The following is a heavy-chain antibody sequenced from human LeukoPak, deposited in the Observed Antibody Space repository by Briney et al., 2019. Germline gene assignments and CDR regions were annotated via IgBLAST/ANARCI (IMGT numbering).Heavy chain of an antibody. D-gene: IGHD3-3*01. V-gene: IGHV4-34*01. J-gene: IGHJ4*02. CDR3: ARVDFWSGYTTD. Sequence: SETLSLTCAVYGGSFSGYYWSWIRQPPGKGLEWIGEINHSGSTNYNPSLKSRVTISVDTSKNQFSLKLSSVTAADTAVYYCARVDFWSGYTTDWGQGALVTVS. CDR2: INHSGST. CDR1: GGSFSGYY.